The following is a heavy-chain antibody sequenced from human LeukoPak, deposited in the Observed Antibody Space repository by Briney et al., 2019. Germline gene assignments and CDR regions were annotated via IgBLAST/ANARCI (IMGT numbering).Heavy chain of an antibody. Sequence: PGGSLRLSCAASGFTFSSYGMHWVRQAPGKGLEWVANIKQDGSEKYYVDSVKGRFTISRDNAKRSLYLQIESLRDDDTAVYHCALSSIHKDYYFGMDVWGQGTTVTVSS. CDR3: ALSSIHKDYYFGMDV. J-gene: IGHJ6*02. D-gene: IGHD2-2*01. V-gene: IGHV3-7*03. CDR2: IKQDGSEK. CDR1: GFTFSSYG.